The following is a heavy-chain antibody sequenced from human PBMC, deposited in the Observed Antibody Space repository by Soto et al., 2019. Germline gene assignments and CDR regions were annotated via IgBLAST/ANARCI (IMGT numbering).Heavy chain of an antibody. CDR1: GVSSGNYK. J-gene: IGHJ6*02. D-gene: IGHD3-10*01. V-gene: IGHV4-59*08. Sequence: QVQLQESGPGLVNPSETLSLTCTVSGVSSGNYKWSWIRQSPGKGLEGIGYIDDGGSTSYNPSLKSRVTMSVDTSTRQFSLNLRSVTAADTAVYYCVRQGFGNLHGLVDVWGQGTTVTVSS. CDR2: IDDGGST. CDR3: VRQGFGNLHGLVDV.